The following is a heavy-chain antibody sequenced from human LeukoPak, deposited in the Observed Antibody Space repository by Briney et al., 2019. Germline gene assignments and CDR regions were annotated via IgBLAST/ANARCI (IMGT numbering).Heavy chain of an antibody. CDR3: AREGRDGYTGAVGDY. CDR1: GFTFSSYS. CDR2: ISSSSSTI. Sequence: GGSLRLSCAASGFTFSSYSMNWVRQAPGKGLEWVSYISSSSSTIYYADSVKGRFTISRDNAKNSLYLQMNSLRAEDTAVYYCAREGRDGYTGAVGDYWGQGTLVTVSS. D-gene: IGHD5-24*01. V-gene: IGHV3-48*01. J-gene: IGHJ4*02.